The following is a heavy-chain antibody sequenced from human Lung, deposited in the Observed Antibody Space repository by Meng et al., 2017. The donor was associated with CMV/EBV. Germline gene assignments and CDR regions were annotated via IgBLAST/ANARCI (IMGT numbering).Heavy chain of an antibody. J-gene: IGHJ5*02. CDR2: MNPNSGNT. Sequence: VEVKQPGASVQVSCKASGYTFTSYDINWGRQATGKGLEWMGWMNPNSGNTGYAQKFQGRVTMTRNTSISTAYMELSSLRSEDTAVYYCARGYCSGGSCPVFDPWGQGTLVTVSS. D-gene: IGHD2-15*01. CDR1: GYTFTSYD. V-gene: IGHV1-8*01. CDR3: ARGYCSGGSCPVFDP.